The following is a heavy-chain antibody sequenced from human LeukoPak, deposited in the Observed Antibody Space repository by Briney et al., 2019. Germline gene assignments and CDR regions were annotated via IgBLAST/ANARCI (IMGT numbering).Heavy chain of an antibody. CDR3: ARDDLRRGFFDY. CDR2: IYSGGST. CDR1: GFTVSSNY. V-gene: IGHV3-53*01. Sequence: GGSLRLSCAASGFTVSSNYMSWVRQAPGKGLEWVSVIYSGGSTYYADSVKGRFTISRDNSKNTLYLQMNSLRAEDTAVYYCARDDLRRGFFDYWGQGTLVTVSS. D-gene: IGHD3-3*01. J-gene: IGHJ4*02.